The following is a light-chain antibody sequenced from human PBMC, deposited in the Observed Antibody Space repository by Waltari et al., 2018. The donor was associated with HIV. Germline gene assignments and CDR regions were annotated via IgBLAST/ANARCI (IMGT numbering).Light chain of an antibody. CDR3: QAWDSSTVV. Sequence: SYELTQPPSVSVSPGQTASITCSGDKLGAKYACRYPQKPGQSPVLVIYQDSKRPSGIPERFSGSNSGNTATLTISGTQAMDEADYYCQAWDSSTVVFGGGTKLTVL. V-gene: IGLV3-1*01. CDR1: KLGAKY. J-gene: IGLJ2*01. CDR2: QDS.